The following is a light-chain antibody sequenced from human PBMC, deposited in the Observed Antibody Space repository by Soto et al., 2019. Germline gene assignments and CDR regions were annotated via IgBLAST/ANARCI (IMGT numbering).Light chain of an antibody. J-gene: IGLJ1*01. CDR2: EGS. V-gene: IGLV2-23*01. Sequence: QSVLTQPASVSGSPGQSITISCTGTRSNVGNYNLVSWYQQHPGKAPKLMIYEGSKRPSGVSNRFSGSKSGNTASLTISGLQADADADYYCCSYAGSGGYVFGNGTKVTV. CDR1: RSNVGNYNL. CDR3: CSYAGSGGYV.